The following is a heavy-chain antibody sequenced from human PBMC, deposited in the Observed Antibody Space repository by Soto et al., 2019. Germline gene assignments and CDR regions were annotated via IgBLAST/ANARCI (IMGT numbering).Heavy chain of an antibody. CDR2: IYYSRST. CDR3: ARQRRRGWEQQLVKFDY. Sequence: SETLSLTCTVSGGSISSSNYYWGWLRQPPXKGLEWIGSIYYSRSTYYNPSLKSRVTISVDTSKNQFSLKLSSVTAADTAVYYCARQRRRGWEQQLVKFDYWGQGTLVTVSS. J-gene: IGHJ4*02. CDR1: GGSISSSNYY. V-gene: IGHV4-39*01. D-gene: IGHD6-13*01.